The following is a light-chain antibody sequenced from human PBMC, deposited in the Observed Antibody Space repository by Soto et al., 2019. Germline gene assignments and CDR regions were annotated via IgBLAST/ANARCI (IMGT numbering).Light chain of an antibody. CDR1: SSDVGSYNY. CDR3: SSYTSSSGYV. CDR2: DVS. V-gene: IGLV2-14*01. Sequence: QSALTQPASVSGSPGQSITISCTRTSSDVGSYNYVSWYQRHPGKAPKLMIYDVSYRPSGISNRFSGSKSGNTASLTISGLQAEDEADYYCSSYTSSSGYVFGTGTKLTVL. J-gene: IGLJ1*01.